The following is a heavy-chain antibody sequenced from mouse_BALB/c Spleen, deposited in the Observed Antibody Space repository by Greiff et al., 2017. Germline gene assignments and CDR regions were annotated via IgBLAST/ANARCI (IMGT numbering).Heavy chain of an antibody. J-gene: IGHJ4*01. Sequence: QVQLKQSGAELVRPGVSVKISCKGSGYTFTDYAMHWVKQSHAKSLEWIGVISTYYGDASYNQKFKGKATMTVDKSSSTAYMELARLTSEDSAIYYCARQAMGYAMDYWGQGTSVTVSS. CDR1: GYTFTDYA. V-gene: IGHV1S137*01. CDR2: ISTYYGDA. D-gene: IGHD3-2*02. CDR3: ARQAMGYAMDY.